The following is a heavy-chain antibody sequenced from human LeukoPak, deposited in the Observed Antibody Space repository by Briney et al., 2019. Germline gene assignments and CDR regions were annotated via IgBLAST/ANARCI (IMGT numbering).Heavy chain of an antibody. Sequence: GGSLRLSCAASGFTFTSYAMSWVRQAPGKGLEWVSTISGSGGAAYYAESVKGRFSISRDNSKSTLYLHMNSLRAEDTTVYYCAKGESAAALFGDWGQGTLVTVSS. D-gene: IGHD6-13*01. CDR3: AKGESAAALFGD. J-gene: IGHJ4*02. CDR2: ISGSGGAA. V-gene: IGHV3-23*01. CDR1: GFTFTSYA.